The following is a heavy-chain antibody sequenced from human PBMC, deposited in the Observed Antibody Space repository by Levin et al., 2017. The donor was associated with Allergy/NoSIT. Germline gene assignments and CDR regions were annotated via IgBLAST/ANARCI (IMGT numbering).Heavy chain of an antibody. CDR1: GGSISSYY. D-gene: IGHD3-3*01. Sequence: SQTLSLTCTVSGGSISSYYWSWIRQPPGKGLEWIGYIYYSGSTNYNPSLKSRVTISVDTSKNQFSLKLSSVTAADTAVYYCARGYYDFWSGYYIPHWFDPWGQGTLVTVSS. J-gene: IGHJ5*02. V-gene: IGHV4-59*01. CDR3: ARGYYDFWSGYYIPHWFDP. CDR2: IYYSGST.